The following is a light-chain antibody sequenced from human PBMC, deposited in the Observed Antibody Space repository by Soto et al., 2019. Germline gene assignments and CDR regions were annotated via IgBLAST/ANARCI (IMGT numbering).Light chain of an antibody. J-gene: IGKJ2*01. V-gene: IGKV1-39*01. Sequence: DIQMTQSPSSLSASLGDRVTITCRASQSINNYLNWYQQEEGKAPKLLIYAATSLQSGVPSRFSGSASDTELTLTISSLQPEDYATYYRQQSSNSPYTFGLGTKLEIK. CDR1: QSINNY. CDR2: AAT. CDR3: QQSSNSPYT.